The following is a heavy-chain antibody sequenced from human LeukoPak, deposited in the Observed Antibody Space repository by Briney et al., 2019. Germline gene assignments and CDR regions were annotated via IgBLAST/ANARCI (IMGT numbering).Heavy chain of an antibody. Sequence: SETLSLTCTVSGGSISSSSFYWGWIRQPPGKGLEWIGSIYYSGSTYYNPSLKSRVTISEDTSKNHFSLKLSSVTAADTAVYYCTRHDSGAWLTFDYWGQGSLVTVSS. CDR3: TRHDSGAWLTFDY. D-gene: IGHD6-19*01. CDR1: GGSISSSSFY. CDR2: IYYSGST. J-gene: IGHJ4*02. V-gene: IGHV4-39*01.